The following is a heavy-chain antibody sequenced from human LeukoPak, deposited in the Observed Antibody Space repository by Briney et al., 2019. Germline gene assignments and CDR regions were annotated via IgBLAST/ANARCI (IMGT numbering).Heavy chain of an antibody. V-gene: IGHV3-74*01. Sequence: GGSLRLSCAASGFTFSSYWMHWVRQAPGKGLVWVSRINSDGSSTSYADSVKGRFTISRDNAKNTLYLQMNSLRAADTAVYYCARDYYGSGSYEIYYYYYMDVWGKGTTVTVSS. J-gene: IGHJ6*03. D-gene: IGHD3-10*01. CDR1: GFTFSSYW. CDR2: INSDGSST. CDR3: ARDYYGSGSYEIYYYYYMDV.